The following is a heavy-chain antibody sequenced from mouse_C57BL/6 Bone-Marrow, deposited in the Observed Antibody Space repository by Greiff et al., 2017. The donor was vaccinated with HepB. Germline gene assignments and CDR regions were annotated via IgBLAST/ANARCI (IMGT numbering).Heavy chain of an antibody. CDR1: GFTFSSYA. V-gene: IGHV5-4*01. D-gene: IGHD2-1*01. CDR2: ISDGGSYT. J-gene: IGHJ2*01. Sequence: EVKLVESGGGLVKPGGSLKLSCAASGFTFSSYAMSWVRQTPEKRLEWVATISDGGSYTYYPDNVKGRFTISRDNAKNNLYLQMSNLKSEDTAMYYCARDGNRGYFDYWGQGTTLTVSS. CDR3: ARDGNRGYFDY.